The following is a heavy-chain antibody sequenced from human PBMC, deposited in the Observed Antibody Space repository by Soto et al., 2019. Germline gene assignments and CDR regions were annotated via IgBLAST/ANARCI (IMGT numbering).Heavy chain of an antibody. J-gene: IGHJ4*02. CDR1: GGSITSTNW. CDR3: ARDRGIAAAGV. CDR2: IYHSGST. Sequence: QVQLQESGPGLVKPSETLSLTCAVSGGSITSTNWWVWVRQPPGKGLEWIGEIYHSGSTNYNPSLKSRVALSVDKAKNQFSLKLTSVTAADPAVYYCARDRGIAAAGVWGQGTLVTVSS. V-gene: IGHV4-4*02. D-gene: IGHD6-13*01.